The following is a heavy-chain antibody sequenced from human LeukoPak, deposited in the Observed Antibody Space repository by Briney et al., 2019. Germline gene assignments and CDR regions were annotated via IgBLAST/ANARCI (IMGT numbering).Heavy chain of an antibody. CDR1: GFDFQNHV. CDR3: ATSAHIEVGTAPPPDY. V-gene: IGHV3-30-3*01. Sequence: GGSLRLSCAASGFDFQNHVIHWVRQVPGKGLEWVAVISHDVNVKFYADSVKGRLTISRDNSAKTVYLQMNSLRPDDAAVYYCATSAHIEVGTAPPPDYWGQGTLVTVTS. CDR2: ISHDVNVK. D-gene: IGHD2-21*02. J-gene: IGHJ4*02.